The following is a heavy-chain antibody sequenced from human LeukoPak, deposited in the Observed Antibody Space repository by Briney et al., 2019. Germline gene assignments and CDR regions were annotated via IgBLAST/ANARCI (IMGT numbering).Heavy chain of an antibody. Sequence: GGSLRLSCAASGFTFSTYSMNWVRQAPGKGLEWVSSISSSRTYIYYADSVKGRFTISRDNAKNSLYLQMNSLRAEDTAVYYCARDMAAASYDYWGREPWSPSPQ. CDR1: GFTFSTYS. CDR2: ISSSRTYI. J-gene: IGHJ4*02. CDR3: ARDMAAASYDY. V-gene: IGHV3-21*01. D-gene: IGHD6-25*01.